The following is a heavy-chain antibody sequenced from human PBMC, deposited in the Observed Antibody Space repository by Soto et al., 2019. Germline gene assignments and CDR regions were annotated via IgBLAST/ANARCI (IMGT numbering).Heavy chain of an antibody. CDR1: GFTFSSYA. D-gene: IGHD3-9*01. CDR3: AKLRYVDWSSYNWFEY. J-gene: IGHJ5*01. Sequence: EVQLLESGGGLVQPGGSLRLSCAASGFTFSSYAMTWVRQAPGKGLEWVSGISGSGATTSYADSVKGRFTVSRDNSQTTLYLQMNSLRVEDTAVYYCAKLRYVDWSSYNWFEYWGQGTPVTVSS. V-gene: IGHV3-23*01. CDR2: ISGSGATT.